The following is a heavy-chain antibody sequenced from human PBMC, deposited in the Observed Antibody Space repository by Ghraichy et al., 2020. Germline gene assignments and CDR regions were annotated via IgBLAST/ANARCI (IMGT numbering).Heavy chain of an antibody. CDR1: GFTFSSYA. V-gene: IGHV3-30-3*01. D-gene: IGHD3-10*01. CDR3: ARSRGVRAYTFDY. CDR2: ISYDGSNK. J-gene: IGHJ4*02. Sequence: LSLTCAASGFTFSSYAMHWVRQAPGKGLEWVAVISYDGSNKYYADSVKGRFTISRDNSKNTLYLQMNSLRAEDTAVYYCARSRGVRAYTFDYWGQGTLVTVSS.